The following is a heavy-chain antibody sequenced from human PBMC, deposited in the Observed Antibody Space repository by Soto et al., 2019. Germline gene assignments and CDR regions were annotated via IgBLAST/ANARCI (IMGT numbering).Heavy chain of an antibody. V-gene: IGHV1-18*01. CDR2: ISAYNGNT. Sequence: QVQLVQSGAEVKKPGASVKVSCKASGYTFTSYGISWVRQAPGQGLEWMGWISAYNGNTNYAQKLQGRVTMTTDTSTSTAYMELRSLRSDDTAVYYCPGGYCSGGSCYGGYWFDPWGQGTLVTVSS. CDR3: PGGYCSGGSCYGGYWFDP. CDR1: GYTFTSYG. D-gene: IGHD2-15*01. J-gene: IGHJ5*02.